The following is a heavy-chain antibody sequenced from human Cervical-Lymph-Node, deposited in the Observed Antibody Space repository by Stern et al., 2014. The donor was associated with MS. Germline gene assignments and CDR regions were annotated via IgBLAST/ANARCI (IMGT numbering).Heavy chain of an antibody. CDR3: ARGSGAYNYVMDV. J-gene: IGHJ6*02. V-gene: IGHV3-21*01. CDR2: TSGNSYYT. CDR1: GLTFSGRS. Sequence: VQLVESGGGLVKPGGSLRLSCAASGLTFSGRSLSWVRQAPGKGLEWVSSTSGNSYYTYYADSVKGRFTMSRDDSKNSVSLQMNSLRAEDTAVYYCARGSGAYNYVMDVWGQGTTVIVSS. D-gene: IGHD5-24*01.